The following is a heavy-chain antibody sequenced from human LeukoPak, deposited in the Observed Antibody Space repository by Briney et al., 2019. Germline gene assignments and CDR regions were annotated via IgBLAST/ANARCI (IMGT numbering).Heavy chain of an antibody. V-gene: IGHV3-30*18. D-gene: IGHD6-19*01. CDR1: GFTFSSYG. J-gene: IGHJ6*02. CDR3: AKDGPIAVAGTPYYGMDV. CDR2: ISYDGSNK. Sequence: QSGRSLRLSCAASGFTFSSYGMHWVRQAPGKGLEWVAVISYDGSNKYYADSVKGRFTVSRDNSKNTLYLQMNSLRAEDTAVYYCAKDGPIAVAGTPYYGMDVWGQGTTVTVSS.